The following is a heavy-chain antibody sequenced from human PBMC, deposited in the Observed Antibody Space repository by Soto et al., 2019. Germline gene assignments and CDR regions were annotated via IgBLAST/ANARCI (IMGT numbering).Heavy chain of an antibody. D-gene: IGHD5-12*01. Sequence: GGSLRLSCAVSGFNVMSYWMSWVRQAPGKGLEWVASIKDDGSEIYYLQSVRGRFTISRDSAGNALHLAMNYMSAEDTGVYFCARDIGFDYVNWGQGTLVTVSS. J-gene: IGHJ4*02. V-gene: IGHV3-7*01. CDR1: GFNVMSYW. CDR2: IKDDGSEI. CDR3: ARDIGFDYVN.